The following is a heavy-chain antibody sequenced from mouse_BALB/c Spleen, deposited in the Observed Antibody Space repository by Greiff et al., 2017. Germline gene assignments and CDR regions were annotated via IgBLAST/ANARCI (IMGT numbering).Heavy chain of an antibody. CDR1: GYTFTSYW. J-gene: IGHJ4*01. Sequence: VKLMESGAELAKPGASVKMSCKASGYTFTSYWMHWVKQRPGQGLEWIGYINPSTGYTEYNQKFKDKATLTADKSSSTAYMQLSSLTSEDSAVYYCARHYYGPMDYWGQGTSVTVSS. CDR3: ARHYYGPMDY. D-gene: IGHD1-2*01. V-gene: IGHV1-7*01. CDR2: INPSTGYT.